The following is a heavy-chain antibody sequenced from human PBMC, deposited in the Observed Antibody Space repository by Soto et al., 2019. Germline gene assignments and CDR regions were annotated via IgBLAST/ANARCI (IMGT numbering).Heavy chain of an antibody. CDR2: INPSGGGT. CDR3: ARDIASFDY. J-gene: IGHJ4*02. D-gene: IGHD6-13*01. Sequence: ASVKVSCKASGYTFTSYYIHWVRQAPGQGLEWMGIINPSGGGTSYAQKFQGRVTMTTDTSTSTAYMELSSLRSEDTAVYYCARDIASFDYWGQGTLVTVSS. CDR1: GYTFTSYY. V-gene: IGHV1-46*01.